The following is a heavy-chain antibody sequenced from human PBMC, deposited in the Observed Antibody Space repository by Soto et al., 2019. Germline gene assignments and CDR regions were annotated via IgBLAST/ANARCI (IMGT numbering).Heavy chain of an antibody. CDR2: IWFDGNNK. CDR1: GLPFRNYG. CDR3: ARGPPSSSVHYYYGVDV. J-gene: IGHJ6*02. D-gene: IGHD6-6*01. Sequence: PGGSLRLSCAVSGLPFRNYGMQWVRQAPGKGLEWVTLIWFDGNNKYYTDSVKGRFTISRDDSKNTLYLQMDSLRAEDTAVYYCARGPPSSSVHYYYGVDVWGQGTTVTVSS. V-gene: IGHV3-33*01.